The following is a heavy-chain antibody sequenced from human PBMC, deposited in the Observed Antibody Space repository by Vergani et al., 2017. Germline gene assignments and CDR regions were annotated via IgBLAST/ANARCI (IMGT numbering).Heavy chain of an antibody. CDR3: AGDLVWDSSSWYNREPLGYYGMDV. Sequence: QVQLVQSGAEVKKPGASVKVSCKASGYTFTSYGISWVRQAPGQGLEWMGWIIAFNGNTNYAQKLQGRVTMTTDTSTSTAYMELRSLRSDETAVYYCAGDLVWDSSSWYNREPLGYYGMDVWGQGTTVTVSS. CDR2: IIAFNGNT. V-gene: IGHV1-18*01. J-gene: IGHJ6*02. D-gene: IGHD6-13*01. CDR1: GYTFTSYG.